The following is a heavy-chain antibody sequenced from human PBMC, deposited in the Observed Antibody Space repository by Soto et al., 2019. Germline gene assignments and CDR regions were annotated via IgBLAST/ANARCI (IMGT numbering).Heavy chain of an antibody. CDR3: ARQPVGCSSTSCYYYYYMDV. CDR1: GGSISSCY. V-gene: IGHV4-59*08. D-gene: IGHD2-2*01. Sequence: SETLSLTCTVSGGSISSCYWSWIRQPPGKGLEWIGYIYCSGSTNYNPSLKSRVTISVDTSKNQFSLKLSSVTAADTAVYYCARQPVGCSSTSCYYYYYMDVWGKGTTVTVSS. CDR2: IYCSGST. J-gene: IGHJ6*03.